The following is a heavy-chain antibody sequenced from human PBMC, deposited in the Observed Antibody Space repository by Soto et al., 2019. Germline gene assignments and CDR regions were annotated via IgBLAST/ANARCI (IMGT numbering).Heavy chain of an antibody. CDR2: IIPIFGTA. CDR3: ARVCFEDSGSYYFDY. J-gene: IGHJ4*02. Sequence: ASVKVSCKASGGTFSSYAISWVRQAPGQGLEWMGGIIPIFGTANYAQKFQGRVTITADESTSTAYMELSSLRAEDTGVYYCARVCFEDSGSYYFDYGGRGTPVTVSS. V-gene: IGHV1-69*13. D-gene: IGHD1-26*01. CDR1: GGTFSSYA.